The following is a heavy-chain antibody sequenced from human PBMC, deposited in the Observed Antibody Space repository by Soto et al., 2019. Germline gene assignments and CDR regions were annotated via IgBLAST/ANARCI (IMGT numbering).Heavy chain of an antibody. CDR3: AREERGVLTQFDN. Sequence: QVQLQESGPGLVKPSETLSLTCTVSGGSVSSGSYYWSWIRQPPGKGLEWIGYIYDSGSTNYNPSLKSRVTISVDMSKNQFSLKLTSVTAADTAVYYCAREERGVLTQFDNWGQGTLVTVSS. CDR2: IYDSGST. J-gene: IGHJ4*02. D-gene: IGHD3-10*01. CDR1: GGSVSSGSYY. V-gene: IGHV4-61*01.